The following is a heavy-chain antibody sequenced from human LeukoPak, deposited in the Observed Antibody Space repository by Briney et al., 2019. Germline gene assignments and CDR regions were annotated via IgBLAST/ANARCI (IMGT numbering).Heavy chain of an antibody. CDR3: AKDHSSGWYYFDY. CDR1: GFTFSSYG. J-gene: IGHJ4*02. CDR2: ISYDGSNK. V-gene: IGHV3-30*18. D-gene: IGHD6-19*01. Sequence: GRSLRLSCAASGFTFSSYGMHWVRQAPGKRLEWVAVISYDGSNKYYADSVKGRFTISRDNSKNTLYLQMNSLRAEDTAVYYCAKDHSSGWYYFDYWGQGTLVTVSS.